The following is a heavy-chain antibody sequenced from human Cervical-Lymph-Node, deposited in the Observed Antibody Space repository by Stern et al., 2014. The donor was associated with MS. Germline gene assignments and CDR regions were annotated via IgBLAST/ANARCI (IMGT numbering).Heavy chain of an antibody. CDR3: ASSYTGWDNPYHFYGMDV. Sequence: VPLAQSGAEVKTPGSSAKVSCKASGGTLSRPAISWVRQAPGQGLAWMGGILPISGKTNYAQRFQGRVKLIADESTSTAYMELSSLRSEDAAVYYCASSYTGWDNPYHFYGMDVWGQGTTVTVSS. CDR1: GGTLSRPA. V-gene: IGHV1-69*01. J-gene: IGHJ6*02. CDR2: ILPISGKT. D-gene: IGHD6-19*01.